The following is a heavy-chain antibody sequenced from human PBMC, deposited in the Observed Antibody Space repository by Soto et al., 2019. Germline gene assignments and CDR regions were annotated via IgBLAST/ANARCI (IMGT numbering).Heavy chain of an antibody. J-gene: IGHJ6*02. D-gene: IGHD2-2*01. CDR2: ISGSGGST. CDR3: AKGPRLYCSSTSFTAYYYYGMDV. Sequence: RLSSAASRFTFSSYAMSWVRQAPGKGLEWVSAISGSGGSTYYADSVKGRFTISRDNSKNTLYLQMNSLRAEDTAVYYCAKGPRLYCSSTSFTAYYYYGMDVWGQGTPVTVSS. V-gene: IGHV3-23*01. CDR1: RFTFSSYA.